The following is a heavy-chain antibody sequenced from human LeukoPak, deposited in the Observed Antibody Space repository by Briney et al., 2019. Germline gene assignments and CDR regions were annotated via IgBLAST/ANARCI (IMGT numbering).Heavy chain of an antibody. Sequence: PSETLSLTCTVSGVSISSSTYYWGWIRQPPGKGLEWIGSIYYSGSTYYNPSLKSRVTISVDTSKNQFSLKLSSVTAADTAVYYCARDRITMVRGVIISRPNWFDPWGQGTLVTVSS. CDR3: ARDRITMVRGVIISRPNWFDP. J-gene: IGHJ5*02. D-gene: IGHD3-10*01. CDR1: GVSISSSTYY. V-gene: IGHV4-39*07. CDR2: IYYSGST.